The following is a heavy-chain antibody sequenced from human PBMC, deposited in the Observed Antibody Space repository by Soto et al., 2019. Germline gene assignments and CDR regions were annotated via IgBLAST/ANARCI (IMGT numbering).Heavy chain of an antibody. CDR1: GYTFSNYG. J-gene: IGHJ3*01. Sequence: EVQLLESGGGLVQPGGSLRLSCEGSGYTFSNYGMYWVRQAPGKGLEWVSVISASGVTTLYTDSVKGRFTISRDNSKNTLYLQMISLRAEDTAVYFCAKERGIVGAPVRASDVWGQGTMVTVSS. D-gene: IGHD1-26*01. CDR2: ISASGVTT. V-gene: IGHV3-23*01. CDR3: AKERGIVGAPVRASDV.